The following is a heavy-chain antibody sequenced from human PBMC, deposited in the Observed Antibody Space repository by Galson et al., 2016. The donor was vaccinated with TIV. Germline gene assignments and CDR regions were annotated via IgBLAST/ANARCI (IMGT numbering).Heavy chain of an antibody. D-gene: IGHD7-27*01. Sequence: SVKVSCKASGYTFTDFYLFWLRQAPGQGLEWMGWINPNVGDTNSAQKFQGRVTMTRDASISTAYMDLGGLGSDDTAVYYCARVQSKLGYLGGDYYFDYWGQGTLITASS. V-gene: IGHV1-2*02. CDR3: ARVQSKLGYLGGDYYFDY. J-gene: IGHJ4*02. CDR2: INPNVGDT. CDR1: GYTFTDFY.